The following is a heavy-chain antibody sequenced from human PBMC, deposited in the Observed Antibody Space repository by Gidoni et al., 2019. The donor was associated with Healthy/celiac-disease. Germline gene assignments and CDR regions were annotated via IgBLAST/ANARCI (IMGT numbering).Heavy chain of an antibody. CDR2: INHSGST. CDR3: ARGSGDGYNHDDY. J-gene: IGHJ4*02. D-gene: IGHD5-12*01. V-gene: IGHV4-34*01. Sequence: QVQLQQWGAGLLKPSETLSLTCAVYGGSFSGYYWRWIRQPPGKGLEWIGEINHSGSTNYNPSLKRRVTISVDTSKNQCSLKLSSVTAADTAVYYCARGSGDGYNHDDYWGQGTLVTVSS. CDR1: GGSFSGYY.